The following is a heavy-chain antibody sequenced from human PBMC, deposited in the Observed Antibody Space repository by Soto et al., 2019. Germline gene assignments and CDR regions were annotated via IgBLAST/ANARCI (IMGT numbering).Heavy chain of an antibody. J-gene: IGHJ5*02. CDR1: GGSISGGDYH. CDR2: IYGSAT. D-gene: IGHD2-2*01. V-gene: IGHV4-30-4*01. Sequence: QVQLHESGPGLVKPSETLSLTCTVSGGSISGGDYHWSWIRQPPGKGLEWVGYIYGSATYHNPSLKSGVIISVDTSKNQFSLQLSSVTAADTAVYYCAAGSCSSSGCYWFDPWGQGTLVTVSS. CDR3: AAGSCSSSGCYWFDP.